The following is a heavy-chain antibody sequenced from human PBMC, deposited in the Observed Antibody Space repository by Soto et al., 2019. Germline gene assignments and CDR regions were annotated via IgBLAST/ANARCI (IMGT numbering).Heavy chain of an antibody. CDR3: ARDYIRESGYYSDGFDY. CDR2: IYYSGST. CDR1: GGSISSGGYY. D-gene: IGHD3-22*01. J-gene: IGHJ4*02. Sequence: QVQLQESGPGLVKPSQTLSLTCTVSGGSISSGGYYWSWIRQHPGKGLEWIGYIYYSGSTYYNPSLKSRVTISVDTSKNQFSLKLSSVTAADTAVYYCARDYIRESGYYSDGFDYWGQGTLVTVSS. V-gene: IGHV4-31*03.